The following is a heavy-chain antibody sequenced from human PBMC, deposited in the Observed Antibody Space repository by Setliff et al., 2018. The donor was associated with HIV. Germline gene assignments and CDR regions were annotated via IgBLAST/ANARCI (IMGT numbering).Heavy chain of an antibody. D-gene: IGHD4-4*01. CDR3: ARVTDDYSRYFYYMDV. CDR1: GGSISSYY. CDR2: IYSSGST. J-gene: IGHJ6*03. Sequence: SETLSLTCTVSGGSISSYYWNWIRQPPGRGLEWIEFIYSSGSTNYNPSLKSRVTMSVDTSRNQFSLKLSSVTAADTAVYYCARVTDDYSRYFYYMDVWGKGTTVTVSS. V-gene: IGHV4-59*01.